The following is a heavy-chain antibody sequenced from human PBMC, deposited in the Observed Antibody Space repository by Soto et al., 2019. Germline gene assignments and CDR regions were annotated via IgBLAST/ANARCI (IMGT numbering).Heavy chain of an antibody. CDR1: GFTFGRYS. CDR2: ITGSSSTI. Sequence: GGSLRLSCAASGFTFGRYSMNWVRQAPGKGLEWVSYITGSSSTIFYADSVKGRFTISRDNAKNSMYLQMNSLRDEDTAVYYCAIDNGMAGSFDPWGQGTLVTVSS. J-gene: IGHJ5*02. CDR3: AIDNGMAGSFDP. D-gene: IGHD6-19*01. V-gene: IGHV3-48*02.